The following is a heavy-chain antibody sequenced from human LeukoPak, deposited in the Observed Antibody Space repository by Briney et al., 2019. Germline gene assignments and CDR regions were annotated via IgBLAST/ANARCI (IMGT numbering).Heavy chain of an antibody. D-gene: IGHD4-23*01. J-gene: IGHJ6*03. V-gene: IGHV4-61*02. CDR1: GDSISSGSYY. CDR2: IYSSGRT. CDR3: ARVWRRDYGGNRIYYHYYYMDV. Sequence: PSQTLSLTCTVSGDSISSGSYYWSWIRQPAGEGLEWIGRIYSSGRTHYSPSLKSRVAISVDTSKNRFSLRLSSVTAADTAVYYCARVWRRDYGGNRIYYHYYYMDVWGKGITVTVSS.